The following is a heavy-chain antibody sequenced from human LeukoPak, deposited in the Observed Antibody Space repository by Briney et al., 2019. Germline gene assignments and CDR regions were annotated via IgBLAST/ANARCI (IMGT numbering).Heavy chain of an antibody. J-gene: IGHJ4*02. V-gene: IGHV4-39*07. CDR1: GFSFSIYA. D-gene: IGHD6-19*01. CDR2: IYYSGST. CDR3: ARDLVIAVAVPYYFDY. Sequence: GSLRLSCAASGFSFSIYAMSWARQAPGKGLEWIGSIYYSGSTYYNPFLKSRVTISVDTSKNQFSLKLSSVTAADTAVYYCARDLVIAVAVPYYFDYWGQGTMVTVSS.